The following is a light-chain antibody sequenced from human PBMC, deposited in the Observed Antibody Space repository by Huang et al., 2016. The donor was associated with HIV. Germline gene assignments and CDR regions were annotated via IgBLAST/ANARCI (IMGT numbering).Light chain of an antibody. J-gene: IGKJ4*01. Sequence: EIVMTQSPATLSVSPGQRVHLSCRANRSVSTNLAWYKHRHVLAPRLLIYGSSTRAPGIPARFSVSGSGTDFSLTISSLQSEDFALYYCHQYNNWLLSFGVGTRV. V-gene: IGKV3-15*01. CDR2: GSS. CDR1: RSVSTN. CDR3: HQYNNWLLS.